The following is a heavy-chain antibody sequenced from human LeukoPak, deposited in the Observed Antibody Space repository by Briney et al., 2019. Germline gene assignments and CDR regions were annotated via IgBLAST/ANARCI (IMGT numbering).Heavy chain of an antibody. V-gene: IGHV4-59*01. CDR1: GGSISSYS. CDR3: VSSYGGYVLDY. J-gene: IGHJ4*02. D-gene: IGHD5-12*01. CDR2: VYHSGSI. Sequence: SETLSLTCTVSGGSISSYSWNWIRQSPGKGLEIGRVYHSGSINYNPSLKSRVTISVDTSKNQFSLNLSSVTAADTAVYYCVSSYGGYVLDYWGQGTLVIVPS.